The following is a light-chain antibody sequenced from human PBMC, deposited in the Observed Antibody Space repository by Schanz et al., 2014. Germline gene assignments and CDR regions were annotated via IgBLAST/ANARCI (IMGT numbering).Light chain of an antibody. V-gene: IGKV3-20*01. Sequence: EVVLTQSPGTLSLSAGERASLSCRASQTVSGNSLAWYQHVPGQAPRLLIYGASSRATGVPDRFRGGGSGRDFTLTISRLEPEDFAVYYCQQYGSYPLTFGGGTKVEIK. J-gene: IGKJ4*01. CDR3: QQYGSYPLT. CDR1: QTVSGNS. CDR2: GAS.